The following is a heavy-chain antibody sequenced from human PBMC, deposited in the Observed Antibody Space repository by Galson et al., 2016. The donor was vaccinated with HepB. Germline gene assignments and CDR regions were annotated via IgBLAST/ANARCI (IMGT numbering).Heavy chain of an antibody. CDR1: GYTFINYW. CDR2: IDPRDSYT. D-gene: IGHD3-22*01. J-gene: IGHJ4*02. CDR3: ARQPHPRSGYYYALEY. Sequence: QSGAEVKKPGESLTLSCEGSGYTFINYWIAWVRRMPGKGLEWMGRIDPRDSYTNYSPSVQGPVTISADKSVSPAYLRWSSLKASDTAIYYCARQPHPRSGYYYALEYWGQGTLVTVSS. V-gene: IGHV5-10-1*01.